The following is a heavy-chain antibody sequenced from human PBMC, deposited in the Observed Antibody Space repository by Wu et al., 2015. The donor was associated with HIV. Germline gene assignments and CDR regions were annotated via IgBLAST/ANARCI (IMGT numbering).Heavy chain of an antibody. CDR1: GDTFSNYA. D-gene: IGHD6-13*01. J-gene: IGHJ3*02. CDR2: IISIFDIV. V-gene: IGHV1-69*14. Sequence: QVQLAQSGAEVKKPGSSVKVSCKASGDTFSNYAISWVRQAPGQGLEWMGGIISIFDIVNYAQKFQGRVTITADKSTSTSYMELSSLISEDTAMYYCARSFSGGSSWYMRPLNPFDIWGQGTLVTVSS. CDR3: ARSFSGGSSWYMRPLNPFDI.